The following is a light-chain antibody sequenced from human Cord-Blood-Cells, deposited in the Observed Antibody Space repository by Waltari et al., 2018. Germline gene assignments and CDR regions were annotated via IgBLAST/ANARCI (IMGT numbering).Light chain of an antibody. J-gene: IGLJ2*01. CDR2: EGS. CDR1: SSDVGRYNL. V-gene: IGLV2-23*01. CDR3: CSYAGSSNVV. Sequence: QSALTQSASVSGSPGQSITISCPGTSSDVGRYNLVSWYQQHPGKAPKLMIYEGSKRPSGVSNRFSGSKSGNTASLTISGLQAEDEADYYCCSYAGSSNVVFGGGTKLTVL.